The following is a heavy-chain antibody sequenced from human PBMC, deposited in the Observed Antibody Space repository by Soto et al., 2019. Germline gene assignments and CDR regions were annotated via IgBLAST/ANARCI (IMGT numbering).Heavy chain of an antibody. CDR1: GGSISSGGYY. D-gene: IGHD4-17*01. J-gene: IGHJ4*02. V-gene: IGHV4-31*03. CDR2: IYYSGST. Sequence: PSETLSLTCTVSGGSISSGGYYWGWIRQHPGKGLEWIGYIYYSGSTYYNPSLKSRVTISVDTSKNQFSLKLSSVTAADTAVYYCARGRRDDYGGNSLYYFDYWGQGTLVTVSS. CDR3: ARGRRDDYGGNSLYYFDY.